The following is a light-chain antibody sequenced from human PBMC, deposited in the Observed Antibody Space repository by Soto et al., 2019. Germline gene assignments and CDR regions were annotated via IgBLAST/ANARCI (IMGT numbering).Light chain of an antibody. CDR2: GVS. CDR3: QQYDNWPPWT. CDR1: ESVGSH. V-gene: IGKV3-15*01. Sequence: DTVMTQSPATLSVSPGETATLSCRASESVGSHLAWYQQKPGQAPRLLIYGVSTRATGIPARFRSSGSETEFTLTISSLQSEDFAVYYCQQYDNWPPWTFGQGTKVEI. J-gene: IGKJ1*01.